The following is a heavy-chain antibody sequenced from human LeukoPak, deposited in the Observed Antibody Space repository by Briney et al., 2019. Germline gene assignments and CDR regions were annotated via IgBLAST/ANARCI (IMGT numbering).Heavy chain of an antibody. V-gene: IGHV1-24*01. CDR1: GYTLTELS. J-gene: IGHJ6*03. CDR3: ASSHLERASGALVVYYYYMDV. D-gene: IGHD1-1*01. CDR2: FDPEDGET. Sequence: ASVKVSCKVSGYTLTELSMHWVRQAPGKGLEWMGGFDPEDGETVYAQKFQGRVTMTEDTSTDTAYMELGSLRSEDTAVYYCASSHLERASGALVVYYYYMDVWGKGTTVTVSS.